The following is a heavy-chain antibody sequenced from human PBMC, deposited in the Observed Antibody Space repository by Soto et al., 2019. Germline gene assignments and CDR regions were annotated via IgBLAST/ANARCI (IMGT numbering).Heavy chain of an antibody. V-gene: IGHV3-9*01. D-gene: IGHD3-22*01. CDR2: ISWNSAII. CDR1: RFSFDEYA. Sequence: EVQLEESGGGLVQAGRSLRLSCAASRFSFDEYALHWVRQAPGEGLEWVSGISWNSAIISYADSVKGRFSISRDNAKKYVYLQMDSLRPEDTALYYCVKDFGYYYDYAFDVWGQGTMVTVSP. CDR3: VKDFGYYYDYAFDV. J-gene: IGHJ3*01.